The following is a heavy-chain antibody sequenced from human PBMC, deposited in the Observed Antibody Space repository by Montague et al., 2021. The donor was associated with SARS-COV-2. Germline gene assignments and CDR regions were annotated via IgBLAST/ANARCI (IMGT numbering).Heavy chain of an antibody. CDR3: ARHVYDILTGYYTYWYFDL. CDR1: GGSISSSSYY. V-gene: IGHV4-39*01. D-gene: IGHD3-9*01. J-gene: IGHJ2*01. Sequence: SETLSLTCTVSGGSISSSSYYWGWIRQPPGKGLEWIGSIYYSGSTYYNPSLKSRVTISVDTSKNQFSLNLSSVTAADTAVYYCARHVYDILTGYYTYWYFDLWGRGALVTVSS. CDR2: IYYSGST.